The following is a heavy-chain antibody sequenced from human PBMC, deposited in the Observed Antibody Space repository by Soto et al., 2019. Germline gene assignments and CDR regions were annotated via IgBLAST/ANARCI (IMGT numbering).Heavy chain of an antibody. J-gene: IGHJ3*02. CDR1: GYTFTDYA. D-gene: IGHD5-18*01. CDR3: ARDRGYSYGLHAFDI. CDR2: INTGTDNT. V-gene: IGHV1-3*04. Sequence: QVQLVQSGAEIKKPGASVKVSCKASGYTFTDYAIHWVRQAPGQRLEGMGWINTGTDNTKNSQKFQGRVTITRDTSASTAYMELSSLRSEDTAVYYCARDRGYSYGLHAFDIWGQGTMVTVSS.